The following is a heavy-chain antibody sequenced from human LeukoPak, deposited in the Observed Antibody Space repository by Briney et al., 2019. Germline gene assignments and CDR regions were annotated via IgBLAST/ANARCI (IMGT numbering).Heavy chain of an antibody. Sequence: GASVRVSCKVSGYTLTELSMHWVRQAPGKGLEWMGGFDPEDGETNYAQKFQGRVTITDDTSTDTAYMELSSLRSEDTAVYYCATLWFGELTTTDYWGQGTLVTVSS. CDR1: GYTLTELS. D-gene: IGHD3-10*01. J-gene: IGHJ4*02. CDR3: ATLWFGELTTTDY. CDR2: FDPEDGET. V-gene: IGHV1-24*01.